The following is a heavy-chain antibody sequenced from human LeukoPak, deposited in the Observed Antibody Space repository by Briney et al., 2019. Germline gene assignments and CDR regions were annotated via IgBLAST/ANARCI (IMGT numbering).Heavy chain of an antibody. J-gene: IGHJ3*02. V-gene: IGHV4-59*01. CDR1: SDSISIYY. CDR3: ARGRRPYYDISGYYRDAFDI. D-gene: IGHD3-22*01. Sequence: PSETLSLTCTVSSDSISIYYWSWIRQPPGKGLEWIGYIYYSGSTNYNPSLKSRVTISVDTSKNQFSLKLCSVTAADTALYYCARGRRPYYDISGYYRDAFDIWGQGTMVTVSS. CDR2: IYYSGST.